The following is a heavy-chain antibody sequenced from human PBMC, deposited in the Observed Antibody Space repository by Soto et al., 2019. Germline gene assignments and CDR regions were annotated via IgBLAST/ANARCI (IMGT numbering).Heavy chain of an antibody. Sequence: VGSLRLSCAASGFTVSSNYMSWVRQAPGKGLEWVSYISSSVSTIYYADSVKGRFTISRDNAKNSLYLQMNSLRAEDTAVYYCARDSTGVIGYWGQGTLVTVSS. V-gene: IGHV3-11*01. CDR1: GFTVSSNY. J-gene: IGHJ4*02. CDR2: ISSSVSTI. CDR3: ARDSTGVIGY. D-gene: IGHD7-27*01.